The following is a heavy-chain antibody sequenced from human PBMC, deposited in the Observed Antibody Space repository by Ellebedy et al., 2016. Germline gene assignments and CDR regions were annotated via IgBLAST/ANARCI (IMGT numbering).Heavy chain of an antibody. V-gene: IGHV3-7*01. D-gene: IGHD6-19*01. CDR2: IKQDGSEK. Sequence: GGSLRLSCVAYGFTFTTYGMSWVRQAPGKGLEWVASIKQDGSEKHYVDSVKGRFTISRDNAKNSLYLQMNSVRAEDTAVYYCARGALGPIAVAGIFDYWGQGILVTVSS. J-gene: IGHJ4*02. CDR3: ARGALGPIAVAGIFDY. CDR1: GFTFTTYG.